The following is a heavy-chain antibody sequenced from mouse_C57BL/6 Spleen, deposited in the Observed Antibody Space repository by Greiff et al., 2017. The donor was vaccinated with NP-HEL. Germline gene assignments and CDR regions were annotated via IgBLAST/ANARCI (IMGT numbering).Heavy chain of an antibody. CDR2: IDPEDGET. CDR3: ARYFIYYDYGFAY. Sequence: VQLQQSGAELVKPGASVKLSCTASGFNIKDYYMHWVKQRPEQGLEWIGRIDPEDGETKYAPKFKGKATITADTSSTTAYLQLSSLTSEDTAVYYCARYFIYYDYGFAYWGQGTLVTVSA. J-gene: IGHJ3*01. V-gene: IGHV14-2*01. CDR1: GFNIKDYY. D-gene: IGHD2-4*01.